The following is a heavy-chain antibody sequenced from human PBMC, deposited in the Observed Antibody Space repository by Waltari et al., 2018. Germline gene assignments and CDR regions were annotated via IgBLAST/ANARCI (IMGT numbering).Heavy chain of an antibody. CDR2: RNEDGGEK. V-gene: IGHV3-7*01. CDR3: AGGDLPFDY. J-gene: IGHJ4*02. Sequence: EVQLVESGGGLVQPGGSLRLSCAASGFTFSSYWMSWVRQAPGKGLEWVANRNEDGGEKYYVDSVTGRFTVSRDNAKNSLYLQMNSLRAEYTAVYYCAGGDLPFDYWGQGTLVTVSS. CDR1: GFTFSSYW. D-gene: IGHD3-3*01.